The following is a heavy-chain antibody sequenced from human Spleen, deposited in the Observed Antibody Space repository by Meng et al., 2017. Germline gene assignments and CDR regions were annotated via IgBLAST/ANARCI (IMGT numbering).Heavy chain of an antibody. CDR3: AHRGDNWNYDY. D-gene: IGHD1-7*01. CDR2: IYWDDDK. CDR1: GFSLSTRGVG. J-gene: IGHJ4*02. V-gene: IGHV2-5*02. Sequence: QITLKESGPTLVKPTQTLTLTCTFSGFSLSTRGVGVGWIRQPPGKALEWLAVIYWDDDKRYSPSLKRRLTVTKDTSKNQVVLTMTSMDAVDTATYYCAHRGDNWNYDYWGQGTLVTVSS.